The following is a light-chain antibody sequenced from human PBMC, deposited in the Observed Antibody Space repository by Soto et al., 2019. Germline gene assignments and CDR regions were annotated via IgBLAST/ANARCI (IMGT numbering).Light chain of an antibody. CDR2: AAS. CDR3: QQTKTFPLS. Sequence: DIQMTQSPSSVSASVGDRVTIACRARLGISSYLAWYQQKPGKVPNLLIYAASTLQSGVPSRFSGSGSGTDFTLAISSLQPEDCATYYCQQTKTFPLSFGGGTKVEIK. J-gene: IGKJ4*01. CDR1: LGISSY. V-gene: IGKV1-12*01.